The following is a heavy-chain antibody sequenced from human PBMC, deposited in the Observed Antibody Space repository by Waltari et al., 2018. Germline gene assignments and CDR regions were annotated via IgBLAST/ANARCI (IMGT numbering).Heavy chain of an antibody. Sequence: QVQLQESGPGLVKPSETLSLTCTVSGRSISSYYGRWIRQPPGKGLEWIGYIYYSGSTNYNPSLKSRVTISVDTSKNQFSLKLSSVTAADTAVYYCARGGIYGSSEDYWGQGTLVTVSS. CDR2: IYYSGST. V-gene: IGHV4-59*01. CDR3: ARGGIYGSSEDY. CDR1: GRSISSYY. J-gene: IGHJ4*02. D-gene: IGHD6-6*01.